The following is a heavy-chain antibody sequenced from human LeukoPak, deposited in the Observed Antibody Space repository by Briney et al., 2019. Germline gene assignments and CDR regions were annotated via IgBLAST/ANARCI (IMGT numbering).Heavy chain of an antibody. D-gene: IGHD2-2*01. CDR3: ARGGYCTSTSCNLDDAFDF. CDR2: ITSRSSTI. Sequence: PGGSLRLSCAASGFTFSSYGMNWVRQAPGKGLEWVSYITSRSSTIYYADSVKGRFTISRDNAKNSLYLQTDSLRAEDTAVYYCARGGYCTSTSCNLDDAFDFWGRGTMVTVSS. V-gene: IGHV3-48*04. CDR1: GFTFSSYG. J-gene: IGHJ3*01.